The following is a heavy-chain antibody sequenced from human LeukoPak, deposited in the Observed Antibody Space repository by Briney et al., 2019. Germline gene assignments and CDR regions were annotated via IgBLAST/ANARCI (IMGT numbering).Heavy chain of an antibody. J-gene: IGHJ6*02. Sequence: ILGIANYAQKFQGRVTITADKSTSTAYMELSSLRSEDTAVYYCARDRVTSAAHYYYYGMDVWGQGTTVTVSS. CDR3: ARDRVTSAAHYYYYGMDV. V-gene: IGHV1-69*04. CDR2: ILGIA. D-gene: IGHD2-21*02.